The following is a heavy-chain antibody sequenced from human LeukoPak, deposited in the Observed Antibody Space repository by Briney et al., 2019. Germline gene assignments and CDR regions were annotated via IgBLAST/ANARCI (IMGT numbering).Heavy chain of an antibody. V-gene: IGHV1-24*01. CDR2: CDPEDGET. CDR1: GYTLTALS. Sequence: ASVKVSCKVSGYTLTALSMHWVRHAPGKGLEWMGGCDPEDGETIYAQKFQGRVTMTEDTSTDTAYMELSSLRSEDTAVYYCAALEDYGDYEFVHWGQGTLVTVSS. CDR3: AALEDYGDYEFVH. D-gene: IGHD4-17*01. J-gene: IGHJ4*02.